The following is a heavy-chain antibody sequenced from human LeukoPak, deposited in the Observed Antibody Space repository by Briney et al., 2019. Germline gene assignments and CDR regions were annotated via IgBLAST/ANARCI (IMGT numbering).Heavy chain of an antibody. D-gene: IGHD5-18*01. J-gene: IGHJ3*02. CDR2: IRNDGSDK. Sequence: GGSLRLSCAASGFTFSMYGMHWVRQAPGKGLEWVTFIRNDGSDKYYVDSVKGRFTISRDNSKKTVYLQMNRLRADDTGVYYCAKDRGGYNYGPLDAFDIWGQTRMVIVSS. CDR1: GFTFSMYG. CDR3: AKDRGGYNYGPLDAFDI. V-gene: IGHV3-30*02.